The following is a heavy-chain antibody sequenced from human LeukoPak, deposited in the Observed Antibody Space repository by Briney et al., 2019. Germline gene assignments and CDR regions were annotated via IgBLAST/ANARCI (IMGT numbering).Heavy chain of an antibody. CDR2: VGAGGRRT. CDR1: GFTFRSYA. CDR3: AKGLDYYGSGSYDH. V-gene: IGHV3-23*01. J-gene: IGHJ4*02. D-gene: IGHD3-10*01. Sequence: GGPLRFSGAAPGFTFRSYAMTWVRQSPGKALNWVSTVGAGGRRTYYADSVRGRFTISRDNSKSTVYLQMNTLRAEDTAVYYCAKGLDYYGSGSYDHWGQGTLVTVSS.